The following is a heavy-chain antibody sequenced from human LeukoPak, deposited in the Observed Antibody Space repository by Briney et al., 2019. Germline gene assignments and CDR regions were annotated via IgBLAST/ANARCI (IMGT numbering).Heavy chain of an antibody. CDR3: ARRAITVAPYYFDY. CDR1: GGSISNKTYS. D-gene: IGHD3-10*01. J-gene: IGHJ4*02. V-gene: IGHV4-39*01. CDR2: YYSGTT. Sequence: PSETLSLTCNVSGGSISNKTYSWGWIRQPPGKGLEWIGLYYSGTTYYNPSLKSRVTMYADTSKSQFSLKLTSATAADTAVYFYARRAITVAPYYFDYWGQGTLVTVSS.